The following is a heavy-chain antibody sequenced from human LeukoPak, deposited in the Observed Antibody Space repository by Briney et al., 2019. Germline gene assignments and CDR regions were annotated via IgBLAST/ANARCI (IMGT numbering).Heavy chain of an antibody. J-gene: IGHJ4*02. D-gene: IGHD3-22*01. V-gene: IGHV3-53*01. CDR3: ARDIAPSGYFSTAFDS. Sequence: GGSLRLSCAVSGFTVNGHYMSWVRQAPGKGLEWISLIYSGGSTFYADSVKGRFTISRDNSKNILYLQMNNLRAEDSAIYYCARDIAPSGYFSTAFDSWGQGTLVTVSS. CDR2: IYSGGST. CDR1: GFTVNGHY.